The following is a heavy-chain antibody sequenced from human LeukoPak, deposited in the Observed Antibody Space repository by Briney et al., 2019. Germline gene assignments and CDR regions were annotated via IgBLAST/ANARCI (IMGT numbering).Heavy chain of an antibody. D-gene: IGHD3-22*01. Sequence: GGSLRLSCAASGFTFSSYGMHWVRQAPGKGLEWVAFIWYDGSSKYYADSVKGRFTISRDNPRNTLYLQMSSLRAEDTAVYYCTRERSLLTYYSDSSGYSIDYWGQGTLVTVSS. CDR1: GFTFSSYG. V-gene: IGHV3-33*01. J-gene: IGHJ4*02. CDR2: IWYDGSSK. CDR3: TRERSLLTYYSDSSGYSIDY.